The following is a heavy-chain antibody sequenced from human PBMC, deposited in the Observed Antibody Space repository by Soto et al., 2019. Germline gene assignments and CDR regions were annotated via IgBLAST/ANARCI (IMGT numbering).Heavy chain of an antibody. CDR2: ISAYNGNT. CDR3: ARDRGGYCSGGSCYPGGDY. V-gene: IGHV1-18*04. J-gene: IGHJ4*02. Sequence: ASVKVSCKASGYTFTSYGISWVRQAPGQGLEWMGWISAYNGNTNYAQKLQGRVTMTTDTSTSTAYMELRSLRSDDTAVYYCARDRGGYCSGGSCYPGGDYWGQGTLVTSPQ. D-gene: IGHD2-15*01. CDR1: GYTFTSYG.